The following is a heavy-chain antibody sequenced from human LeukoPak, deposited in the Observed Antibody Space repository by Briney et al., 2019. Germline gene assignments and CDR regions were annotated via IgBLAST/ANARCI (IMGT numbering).Heavy chain of an antibody. CDR3: ASYYGANPIAGGPYYYYYMDV. Sequence: PSETLSLTCTVSGGSISSYYWSWIRQPPGKGLEWIGYIYYSGSTNYNPSLKSRVTISVDTSKNQFSLKLSSVTAADTAVYYCASYYGANPIAGGPYYYYYMDVWGKGTTVTVSS. CDR2: IYYSGST. D-gene: IGHD4/OR15-4a*01. J-gene: IGHJ6*03. CDR1: GGSISSYY. V-gene: IGHV4-59*01.